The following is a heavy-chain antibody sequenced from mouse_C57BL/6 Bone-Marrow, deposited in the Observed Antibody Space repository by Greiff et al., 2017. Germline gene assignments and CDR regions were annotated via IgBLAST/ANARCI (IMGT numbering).Heavy chain of an antibody. CDR2: ISDGGSYT. Sequence: EVKVVESGGGLVKPGGSLKLSCAASGFTFSSYAMSWVRQTPEKRLEWVATISDGGSYTYSPDNVKGRFTISRDNAKNNLYLQMSHLKSEDTAMYYCARDERFAYWGQGTLVTVSA. J-gene: IGHJ3*01. CDR1: GFTFSSYA. V-gene: IGHV5-4*01. CDR3: ARDERFAY.